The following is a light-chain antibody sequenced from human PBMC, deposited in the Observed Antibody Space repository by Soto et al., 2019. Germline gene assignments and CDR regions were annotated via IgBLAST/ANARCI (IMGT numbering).Light chain of an antibody. CDR2: EVA. J-gene: IGLJ1*01. CDR1: SSDVGAYGY. CDR3: GSYSSTTTREV. V-gene: IGLV2-8*01. Sequence: QSVLSQPPSASGSPGQSVTISCTGTSSDVGAYGYVSWYQQHPGKAPKLMIYEVAKRPSGVPDRFSGSKSGYTASLTVSGLQAEDEADYYCGSYSSTTTREVFGTGTKVTVL.